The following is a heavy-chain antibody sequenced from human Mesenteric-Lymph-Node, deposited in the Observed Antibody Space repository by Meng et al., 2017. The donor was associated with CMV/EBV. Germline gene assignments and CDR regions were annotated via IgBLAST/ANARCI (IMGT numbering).Heavy chain of an antibody. CDR1: GFTFSNYD. D-gene: IGHD2-2*01. Sequence: GGSLRLSCAASGFTFSNYDMHWVRQVPGKGLEWVSGIGTVGGTFYPVSVKGRFTISRDNAKNTLYLQMNSLRAEDTAVYYCARGGCSSTSCYLAADPNWFDPWGQGTLVTVSS. CDR2: IGTVGGT. CDR3: ARGGCSSTSCYLAADPNWFDP. V-gene: IGHV3-13*04. J-gene: IGHJ5*02.